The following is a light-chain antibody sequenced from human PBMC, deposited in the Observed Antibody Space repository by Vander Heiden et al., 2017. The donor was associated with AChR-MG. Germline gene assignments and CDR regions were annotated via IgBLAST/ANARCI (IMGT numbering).Light chain of an antibody. CDR1: ESDLFNSNNKNY. CDR2: WAS. V-gene: IGKV4-1*01. CDR3: QQYYSSPT. Sequence: DTVMTQSPDPLAVSLGESAPISCNSSESDLFNSNNKNYLAWYQQKRGQPTKLLIYWASTRESGVPDRFSGSGSGTDFTLTSSSLQAEDVAVYYCQQYYSSPTFGQGTKVEIK. J-gene: IGKJ1*01.